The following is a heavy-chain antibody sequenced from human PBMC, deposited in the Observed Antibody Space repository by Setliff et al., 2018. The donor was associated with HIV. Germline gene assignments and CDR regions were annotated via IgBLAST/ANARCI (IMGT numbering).Heavy chain of an antibody. CDR1: GYTFTSYA. V-gene: IGHV7-4-1*02. J-gene: IGHJ4*02. CDR2: INTNTGNP. Sequence: ASVKVSCKASGYTFTSYALNWVRQAPGQGLEWMGWINTNTGNPTYAQGFTGRFVFSLDTSVTTAYLQISSLKADDTAVYYCARESPMIVVASTTFDYWGQGTLVT. D-gene: IGHD3-22*01. CDR3: ARESPMIVVASTTFDY.